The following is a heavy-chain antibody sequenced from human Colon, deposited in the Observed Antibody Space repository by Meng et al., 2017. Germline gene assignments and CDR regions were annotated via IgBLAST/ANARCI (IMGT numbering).Heavy chain of an antibody. J-gene: IGHJ3*01. D-gene: IGHD3-22*01. CDR3: AREFHSSGHAGTFDV. CDR1: GFTLSSNP. CDR2: ISNDGSWQ. V-gene: IGHV3-30*04. Sequence: GGSLRLSCAASGFTLSSNPMHWVRQTPGKGLEWVSVISNDGSWQNYADSMKGRFTISRDNAKNTLYLQMNSLRTEDTALYHCAREFHSSGHAGTFDVLGQGTLVTVSS.